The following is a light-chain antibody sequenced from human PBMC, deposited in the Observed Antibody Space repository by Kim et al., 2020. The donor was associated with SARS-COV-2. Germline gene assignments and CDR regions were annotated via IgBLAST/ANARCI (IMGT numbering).Light chain of an antibody. CDR1: GRRSNY. Sequence: ASGQTVRTTSRGDGRRSNYATWYQQKPGQAPVLVIYDKNNRPSGIPDRSSGSSSGNTASLTITGAQAEDEADYYCNSRDSSGNHWVFGGGTQLTVL. V-gene: IGLV3-19*01. J-gene: IGLJ2*01. CDR3: NSRDSSGNHWV. CDR2: DKN.